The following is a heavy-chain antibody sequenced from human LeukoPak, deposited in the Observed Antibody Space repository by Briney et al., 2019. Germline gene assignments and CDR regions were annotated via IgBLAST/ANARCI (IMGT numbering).Heavy chain of an antibody. CDR2: IIPIFGTA. Sequence: SVKVSCKASGGTFSSYAISWVRQAPGQGLEWMGGIIPIFGTANYAQKFQGRVTITADESTSTAYMELSSLRSEDTAVYYCAIGAFVAMVYTDSGGFDYWGQGTLVTVSS. D-gene: IGHD5-18*01. J-gene: IGHJ4*02. CDR1: GGTFSSYA. CDR3: AIGAFVAMVYTDSGGFDY. V-gene: IGHV1-69*13.